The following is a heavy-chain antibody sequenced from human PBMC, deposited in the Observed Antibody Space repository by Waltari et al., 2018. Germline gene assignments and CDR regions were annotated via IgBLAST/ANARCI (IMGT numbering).Heavy chain of an antibody. CDR2: IYHSGST. D-gene: IGHD3-22*01. V-gene: IGHV4-59*08. J-gene: IGHJ4*02. CDR3: ARWDSSGRYFGD. CDR1: GGSISNYF. Sequence: QVQLQESGPGLVKPSETLSLTCSVSGGSISNYFWNWIRQPPGEGLEWIGYIYHSGSTKCSPSLKSRLTMSVDTSKSQFSLSLTSVTAADTAVYYCARWDSSGRYFGDWGQGIPVTVSS.